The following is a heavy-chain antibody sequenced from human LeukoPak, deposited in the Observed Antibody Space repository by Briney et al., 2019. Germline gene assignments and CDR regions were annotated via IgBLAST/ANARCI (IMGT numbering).Heavy chain of an antibody. CDR3: ARDYGDYGEYFDY. V-gene: IGHV3-48*02. CDR1: GFTFSSYS. J-gene: IGHJ4*02. D-gene: IGHD4-17*01. CDR2: ISSSSSTT. Sequence: GGSLRLSCAASGFTFSSYSMNWVRQAPGKGLEWVSYISSSSSTTYYADSVKGRFTISRDNAKSSVFLQMNILRDEDTAVYYCARDYGDYGEYFDYWGQGTLVTVSS.